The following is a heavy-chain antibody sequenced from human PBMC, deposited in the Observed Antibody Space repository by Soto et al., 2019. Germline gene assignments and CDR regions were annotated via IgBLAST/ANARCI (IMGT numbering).Heavy chain of an antibody. D-gene: IGHD4-4*01. CDR1: GGSFSGYY. CDR2: INHSGST. J-gene: IGHJ6*03. Sequence: QLSETLSLTCAVYGGSFSGYYWSWIRQPPGKGLEWIGEINHSGSTNYNPSLKSRVTISVDTSKNQFSLKLSSVTAADTAVYYCARSTVTPPYYYYYYMDVWGKGTTVTVSS. CDR3: ARSTVTPPYYYYYYMDV. V-gene: IGHV4-34*01.